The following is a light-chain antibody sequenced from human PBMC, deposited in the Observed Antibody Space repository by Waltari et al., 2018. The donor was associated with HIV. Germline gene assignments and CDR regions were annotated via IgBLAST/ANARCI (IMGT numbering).Light chain of an antibody. V-gene: IGKV3-15*01. CDR3: QQYNKWPMYT. CDR1: QRLGSN. CDR2: GAS. Sequence: EIMMTQSPATLSVSPGERATLSCRASQRLGSNLAWYQLKPGQAPRLLIYGASTRATGVPARVSGSGSGTQFSLTINSLQSEDFATYYCQQYNKWPMYTFGQGTKLEMK. J-gene: IGKJ2*01.